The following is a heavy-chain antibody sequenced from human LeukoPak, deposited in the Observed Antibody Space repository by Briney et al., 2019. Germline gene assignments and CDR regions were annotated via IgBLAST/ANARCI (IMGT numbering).Heavy chain of an antibody. CDR1: GFTFSGFW. Sequence: GGSLRLSCAASGFTFSGFWMSWVRQAPGKGLEWVANINEDGSDKYYVESVKGRFTVSRDNAKNSLYLQVNSLRAEDTAVYYCTKGGHLDGWGQGTLVTVSS. D-gene: IGHD3-16*01. V-gene: IGHV3-7*01. CDR2: INEDGSDK. J-gene: IGHJ4*02. CDR3: TKGGHLDG.